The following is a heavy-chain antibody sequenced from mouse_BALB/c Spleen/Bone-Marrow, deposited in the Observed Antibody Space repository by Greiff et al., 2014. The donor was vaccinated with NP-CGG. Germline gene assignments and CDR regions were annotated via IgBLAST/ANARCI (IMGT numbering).Heavy chain of an antibody. J-gene: IGHJ4*01. D-gene: IGHD2-1*01. CDR2: INPSTGNT. CDR1: XYTFXXXX. V-gene: IGHV1-4*01. CDR3: ARGNYEAMDY. Sequence: XASVKMSCKASXYTFXXXXXHXXXXXXXXXXXWIGYINPSTGNTEYNQKFEDKATLTADKSSNTAFMQLSSLTSEDSAVYFCARGNYEAMDYWGQGTSVTVSS.